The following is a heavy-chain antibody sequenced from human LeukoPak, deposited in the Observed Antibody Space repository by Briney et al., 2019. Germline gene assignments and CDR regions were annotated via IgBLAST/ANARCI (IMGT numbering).Heavy chain of an antibody. D-gene: IGHD3-10*01. CDR1: GFTFSMYA. J-gene: IGHJ4*02. V-gene: IGHV3-30*04. Sequence: PGRSLRLSCAAPGFTFSMYAMYWVRQAPGKGLEWVAVISYDGSNKYYGDSVKGRFTISRDNSKNTLYLQMNSLRAEDTALYYCARDRDYYYGSGSYYLGPSDYWGQGTLVTVPS. CDR2: ISYDGSNK. CDR3: ARDRDYYYGSGSYYLGPSDY.